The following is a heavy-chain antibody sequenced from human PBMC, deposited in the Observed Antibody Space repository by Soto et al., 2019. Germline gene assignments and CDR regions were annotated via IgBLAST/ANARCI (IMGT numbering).Heavy chain of an antibody. D-gene: IGHD5-12*01. J-gene: IGHJ4*02. CDR3: ARGYIRYAPLAAPFDH. V-gene: IGHV3-7*04. CDR2: IKQDGNEK. Sequence: GGSLRLSCAASGFTFSNYWMNWVRQAPGKGLEWVASIKQDGNEKHYVDSVKGRFTISGDNTENSLYLQMNSLRAEDTAVYYCARGYIRYAPLAAPFDHRGPGTLVTVSS. CDR1: GFTFSNYW.